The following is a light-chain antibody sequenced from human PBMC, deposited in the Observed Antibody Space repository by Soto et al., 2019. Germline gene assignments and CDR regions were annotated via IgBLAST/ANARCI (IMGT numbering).Light chain of an antibody. Sequence: QSALTQSRSVSGSPGQSVTISCTGTSSDVGGYNYVSWYQQHPGKAPKLMIYDVSKRPSGVPDRFSGSKSGNTASLTISGLQAEDEADYYCCSYAVTYYVFGTGTKLTVL. CDR3: CSYAVTYYV. J-gene: IGLJ1*01. CDR1: SSDVGGYNY. V-gene: IGLV2-11*01. CDR2: DVS.